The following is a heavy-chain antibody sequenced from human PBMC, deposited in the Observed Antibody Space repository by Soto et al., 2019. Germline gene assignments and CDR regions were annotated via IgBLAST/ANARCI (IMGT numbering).Heavy chain of an antibody. CDR1: GFTVSSNY. D-gene: IGHD1-26*01. V-gene: IGHV3-66*01. CDR2: IYSGGST. Sequence: EVQLVESGGGLVQPGGSLRLSCAASGFTVSSNYMSWVRQAPGKGLEWVSVIYSGGSTYYADSVKGRFTISRDNSKNTLYLQMNGLRAEDTAVYYCARDLVGATTEYFQHWGQGTLVTVSS. J-gene: IGHJ1*01. CDR3: ARDLVGATTEYFQH.